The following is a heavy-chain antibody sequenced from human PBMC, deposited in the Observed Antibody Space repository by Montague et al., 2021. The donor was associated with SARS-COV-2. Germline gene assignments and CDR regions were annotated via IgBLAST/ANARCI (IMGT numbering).Heavy chain of an antibody. D-gene: IGHD4-11*01. CDR3: AVNSNYYYYYGMDV. CDR2: IYYSGST. Sequence: SETRSLTCTVSGGSISSSSYYWGWIRQPPGKGLEWIGSIYYSGSTYYNPSLKSRVTISVDTSKNQFSLKLSSVTAADTAVYYCAVNSNYYYYYGMDVWGQGTTVTVSS. J-gene: IGHJ6*02. CDR1: GGSISSSSYY. V-gene: IGHV4-39*07.